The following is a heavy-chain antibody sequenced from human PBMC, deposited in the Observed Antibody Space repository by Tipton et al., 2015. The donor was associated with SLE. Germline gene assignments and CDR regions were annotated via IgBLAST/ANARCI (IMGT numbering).Heavy chain of an antibody. Sequence: SLRLSCAASGFTFGTSGMTWVRQAPGKGLEWVSTITDSGSATYYVDSVKGRFTMSRDSSQNTLYLQMNSLRAEDTAVFYCATSLTGRYGDCLNCWGQGALVTVSS. D-gene: IGHD2-21*01. J-gene: IGHJ4*02. V-gene: IGHV3-23*01. CDR2: ITDSGSAT. CDR1: GFTFGTSG. CDR3: ATSLTGRYGDCLNC.